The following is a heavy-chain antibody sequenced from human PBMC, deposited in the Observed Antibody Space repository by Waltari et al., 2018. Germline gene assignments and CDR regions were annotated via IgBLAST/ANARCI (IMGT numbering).Heavy chain of an antibody. J-gene: IGHJ2*01. Sequence: QVQLQESGPGLVKPSETLSLTCAVSGYSISSGYYWGWIRQPPGKGLEWIGSIYHSGSTYYNPSLKSRVTISVDTSKNQFSLKLSSVTAADTAVYYCARRGFLQYFDLWGRGTLVTVSS. V-gene: IGHV4-38-2*01. CDR2: IYHSGST. CDR3: ARRGFLQYFDL. D-gene: IGHD1-26*01. CDR1: GYSISSGYY.